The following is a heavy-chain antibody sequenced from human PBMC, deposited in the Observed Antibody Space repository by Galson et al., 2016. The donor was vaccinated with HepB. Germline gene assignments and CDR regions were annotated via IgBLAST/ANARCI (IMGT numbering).Heavy chain of an antibody. V-gene: IGHV4-31*03. CDR1: GGSIDSSDYY. D-gene: IGHD3-9*01. J-gene: IGHJ4*02. CDR3: ARNVRGFDILTGYYRGYYFDH. Sequence: TLSLTCTVSGGSIDSSDYYWSWIRQHPEKGLEWIGHIYYSGSTDYNPSLKSRLTISVDTSKNQFSLRLKSVAAADTAVYYCARNVRGFDILTGYYRGYYFDHWGLGTLVTVSP. CDR2: IYYSGST.